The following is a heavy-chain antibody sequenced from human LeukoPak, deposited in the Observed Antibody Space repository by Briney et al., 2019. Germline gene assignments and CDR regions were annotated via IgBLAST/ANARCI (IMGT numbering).Heavy chain of an antibody. Sequence: GGSLRLSCAASGFTFGSSAMSWVRQAPGKGPEWVSTFSRSGPDTYYADSVKGRFTIFRDNSKNTLYLQMNSLRAEDTAVFYCAKGSLGSWYYFDYWGQGTLVTVSS. V-gene: IGHV3-23*01. CDR3: AKGSLGSWYYFDY. D-gene: IGHD6-13*01. J-gene: IGHJ4*02. CDR1: GFTFGSSA. CDR2: FSRSGPDT.